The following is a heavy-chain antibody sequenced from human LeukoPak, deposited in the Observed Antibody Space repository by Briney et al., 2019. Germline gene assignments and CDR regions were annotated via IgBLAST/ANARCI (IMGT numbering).Heavy chain of an antibody. J-gene: IGHJ4*02. CDR3: ARDPPEDEWNSLDS. CDR1: GGSVNGYY. CDR2: IHYSGLT. Sequence: SETLSLTCTVSGGSVNGYYWNWIRQPPGKGLEWIGFIHYSGLTVYSPSLQSRVTMSVDTSRNQFSLDLSSVTAADTALYYCARDPPEDEWNSLDSWGQGILVTVSS. D-gene: IGHD1-7*01. V-gene: IGHV4-59*02.